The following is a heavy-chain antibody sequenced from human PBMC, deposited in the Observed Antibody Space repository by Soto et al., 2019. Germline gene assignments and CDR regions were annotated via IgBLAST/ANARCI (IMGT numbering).Heavy chain of an antibody. J-gene: IGHJ4*02. V-gene: IGHV1-69*12. CDR3: ASGIQLWLRRINNGYSG. CDR2: IIPLFGTA. D-gene: IGHD5-18*01. CDR1: GGTFSTYA. Sequence: QVQLVQSGAEVKKPESSVKVSCKAPGGTFSTYAISWVRQAPGQGLEWMGGIIPLFGTANYAQRFQDRVTITADESTNTAYMELSGLRSEDTAVYFCASGIQLWLRRINNGYSGWGQGTLVTVSS.